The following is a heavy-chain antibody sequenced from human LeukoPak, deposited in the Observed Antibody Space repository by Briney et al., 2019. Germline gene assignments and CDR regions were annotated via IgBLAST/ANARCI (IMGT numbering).Heavy chain of an antibody. D-gene: IGHD6-19*01. Sequence: GGSLRLSCAASGFTFSSYAMHWVRQAPGKGLEWVAVISYDGSNKYYADSVKGRFTISRDNSKNTLYLQMNSLRAEDTAVYYCARGSSGWYGIDYWGQGALVNVSS. CDR3: ARGSSGWYGIDY. V-gene: IGHV3-30*04. CDR2: ISYDGSNK. J-gene: IGHJ4*02. CDR1: GFTFSSYA.